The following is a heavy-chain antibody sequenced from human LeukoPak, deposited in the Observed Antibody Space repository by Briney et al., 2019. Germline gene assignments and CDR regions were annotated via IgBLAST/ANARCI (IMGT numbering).Heavy chain of an antibody. CDR3: ARERYCSGGSCYPIWLN. Sequence: ASAKVSCKASGGTFSSYAISWVRQAPGQGLEWMGGIIPIFGTANYAQKFQGRVTITADESTSTAYMELSSLRSEDTAVYYCARERYCSGGSCYPIWLNWGQGTLVTVSS. V-gene: IGHV1-69*13. J-gene: IGHJ4*02. CDR2: IIPIFGTA. CDR1: GGTFSSYA. D-gene: IGHD2-15*01.